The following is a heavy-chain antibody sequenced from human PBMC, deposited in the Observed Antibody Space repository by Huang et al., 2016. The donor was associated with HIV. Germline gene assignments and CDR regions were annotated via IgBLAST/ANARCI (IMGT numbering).Heavy chain of an antibody. Sequence: QVQLVESGGGVVQPGRSLRLSCVASGFTFSSFGMNGVRQAPGKGLECVAGRSYDGTNKYYAGSVKGRFTISRDNSKNTLYLQMNSLKPEDTAVYYCAKEFDILTGYYYSGSDYWGQGTLVTVSS. CDR2: RSYDGTNK. J-gene: IGHJ4*02. V-gene: IGHV3-30*18. CDR3: AKEFDILTGYYYSGSDY. CDR1: GFTFSSFG. D-gene: IGHD3-9*01.